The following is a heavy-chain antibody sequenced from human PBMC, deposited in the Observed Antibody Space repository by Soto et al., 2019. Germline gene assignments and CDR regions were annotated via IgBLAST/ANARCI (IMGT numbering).Heavy chain of an antibody. J-gene: IGHJ3*01. V-gene: IGHV1-69*04. CDR1: GGFYSIKT. D-gene: IGHD3-22*01. Sequence: QVQLVQSGAEVKKPGSSVKVSCKASGGFYSIKTISWVRQAPGQGLEWMGRIILLVHIINNAQKFQGRVALAXXKSTSTAYMELSSLKSDDTAIYFCARERRRDDSNTFEALEVWGQGTMVTVSS. CDR2: IILLVHII. CDR3: ARERRRDDSNTFEALEV.